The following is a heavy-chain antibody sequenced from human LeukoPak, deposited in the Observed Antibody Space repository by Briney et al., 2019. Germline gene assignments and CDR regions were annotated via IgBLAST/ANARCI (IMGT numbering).Heavy chain of an antibody. D-gene: IGHD6-13*01. CDR1: GYTFTSYY. Sequence: SVKVSCKASGYTFTSYYMHWVRQAPGQGLEWMGMIIPILGIANYEQKFQGRVTITADKSTSTAYMELSSLRSEDTAVYYCARDRLGSSWYGEYFQHWGQGTLVTVSS. CDR3: ARDRLGSSWYGEYFQH. J-gene: IGHJ1*01. CDR2: IIPILGIA. V-gene: IGHV1-69*04.